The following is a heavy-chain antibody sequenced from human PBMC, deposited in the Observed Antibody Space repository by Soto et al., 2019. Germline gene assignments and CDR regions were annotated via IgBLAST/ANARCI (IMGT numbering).Heavy chain of an antibody. Sequence: PSETLSLTCTVSGGSISSSSYYWGWIRQPPGKGLEWIGSIYYSGSTYYNPSLKSRVTISVDTSKNQFSLRLSSVTAADTAAYYCARPHYSDSWGQGTTVTVSS. CDR2: IYYSGST. V-gene: IGHV4-39*01. J-gene: IGHJ6*02. CDR1: GGSISSSSYY. CDR3: ARPHYSDS. D-gene: IGHD3-22*01.